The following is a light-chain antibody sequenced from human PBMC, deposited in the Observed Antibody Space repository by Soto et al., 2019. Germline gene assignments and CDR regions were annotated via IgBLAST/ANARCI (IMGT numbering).Light chain of an antibody. CDR2: GAS. J-gene: IGKJ1*01. V-gene: IGKV3-15*01. CDR1: QSVSSS. Sequence: EIVMTQSPATLSVSPGARATLSCRASQSVSSSLAWYQQKPGKAPRLLIYGASTRASGIPARFSGSGSGTEFTLTISSLQSEDFATYYCQRYNSYATFGQGTKVDIK. CDR3: QRYNSYAT.